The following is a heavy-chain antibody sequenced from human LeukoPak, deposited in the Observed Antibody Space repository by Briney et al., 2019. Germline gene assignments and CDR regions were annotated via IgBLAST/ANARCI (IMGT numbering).Heavy chain of an antibody. J-gene: IGHJ3*02. CDR3: ARMWEPYSDAFDI. Sequence: GASVKVSCKASGYTFTSYGISWVRQAPGQGLEWRGWISAYNGNTNYEGRVTMTTDTSTSTAYMELRSLRSDDTAVYYCARMWEPYSDAFDIWGQGTMVTVSS. V-gene: IGHV1-18*01. CDR1: GYTFTSYG. CDR2: ISAYNGNT. D-gene: IGHD1-26*01.